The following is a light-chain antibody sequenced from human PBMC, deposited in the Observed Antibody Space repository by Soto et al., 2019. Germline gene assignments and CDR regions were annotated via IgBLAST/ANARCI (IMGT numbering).Light chain of an antibody. CDR2: EVS. CDR3: SSYTSSSIDYV. J-gene: IGLJ1*01. CDR1: SSDXGGYNY. V-gene: IGLV2-14*01. Sequence: QSVLTQPASVSGSPGQSITISCTGTSSDXGGYNYVSWYQQHPGKAPKLMIYEVSNRPSGVSNRFSGSKSGNTASLTISGLXAXXXXXXYCSSYTSSSIDYVFGTGTKLTVL.